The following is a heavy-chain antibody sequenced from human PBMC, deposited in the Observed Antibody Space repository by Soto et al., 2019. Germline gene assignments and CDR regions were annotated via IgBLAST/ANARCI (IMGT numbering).Heavy chain of an antibody. D-gene: IGHD3-10*01. CDR1: NESLSGYY. CDR3: ARGTYYYGAGRLGP. V-gene: IGHV4-34*01. CDR2: INDAGTT. Sequence: QVHLQQWGAGLLKPSETLSLTCGVYNESLSGYYWSWIRQPPGKGLEWIGEINDAGTTNYNPSLRGRVTMSVDTADRQFSLKLNSVTAADTALYYCARGTYYYGAGRLGPWGQGTRVTVSS. J-gene: IGHJ5*02.